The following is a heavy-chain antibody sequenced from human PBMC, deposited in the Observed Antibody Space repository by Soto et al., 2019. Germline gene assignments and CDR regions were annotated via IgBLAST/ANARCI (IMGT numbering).Heavy chain of an antibody. CDR1: GFTFSSYS. D-gene: IGHD2-2*02. J-gene: IGHJ6*02. CDR2: ISSSSSYI. Sequence: VQLVESGGGLVKPGGSLRLSCAASGFTFSSYSMNWVRQAPGKGLEWVSSISSSSSYIYYADSVKGRFTISRDNAKNSLYLQMNSLRAEDTAVYYCARDPPYCSSTSCYRRFDYYYYGMDVWGQGTTVTVSS. CDR3: ARDPPYCSSTSCYRRFDYYYYGMDV. V-gene: IGHV3-21*01.